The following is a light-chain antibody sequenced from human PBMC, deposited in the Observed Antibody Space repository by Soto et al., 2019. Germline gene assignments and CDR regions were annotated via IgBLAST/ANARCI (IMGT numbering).Light chain of an antibody. V-gene: IGKV1-5*01. CDR3: QQYNSYPRT. CDR1: QDISNY. CDR2: DAS. J-gene: IGKJ1*01. Sequence: DIQMTQSPSTLSPSVGDRVNITCQASQDISNYLNWYQQKPGKAPKLLIYDASSLESGVPSRFRGSGSGTEFTLTISRLQPDDFETYYCQQYNSYPRTFGQGTKV.